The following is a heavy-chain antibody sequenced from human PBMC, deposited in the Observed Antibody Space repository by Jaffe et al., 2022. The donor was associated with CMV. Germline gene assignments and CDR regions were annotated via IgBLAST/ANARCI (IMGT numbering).Heavy chain of an antibody. CDR2: IIPIFGTA. CDR3: ARVYDSSGYYPARYYYYGMDV. V-gene: IGHV1-69*01. D-gene: IGHD3-22*01. Sequence: QVQLVQSGAEVKKPGSSVKVSCKASGGTFSSYAISWVRQAPGQGLEWMGGIIPIFGTANYAQKFQGRVTITADESTSTAYMELSSLRSEDTAVYYCARVYDSSGYYPARYYYYGMDVWGQGTTVTVSS. CDR1: GGTFSSYA. J-gene: IGHJ6*02.